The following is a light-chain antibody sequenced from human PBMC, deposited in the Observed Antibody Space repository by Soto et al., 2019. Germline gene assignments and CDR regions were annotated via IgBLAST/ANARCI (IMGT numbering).Light chain of an antibody. V-gene: IGLV2-23*02. CDR1: SSDVGSYNV. CDR3: CSYAGGLTWV. J-gene: IGLJ3*02. Sequence: QPVLTQPASVSGSPGQSITISCTGTSSDVGSYNVVSWYQQYPGKAPKLMIYEVTKRPSGVSNRFSGSKSANTASLTISGLLAEDEADYYCCSYAGGLTWVFGGGTKLTVL. CDR2: EVT.